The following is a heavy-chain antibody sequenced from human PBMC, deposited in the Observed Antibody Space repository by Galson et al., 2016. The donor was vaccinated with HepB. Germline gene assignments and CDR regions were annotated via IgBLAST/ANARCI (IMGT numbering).Heavy chain of an antibody. CDR1: GFTFSSYG. Sequence: SLRLSCAASGFTFSSYGMHWVRQAPGKGLEWVAVIWYDGSNKNYADSVKGRFTISRDNSKNTVYLQMNSLRAEDTAVYYCAREVGYSYVVTINWFDPWGHGTLVTVST. D-gene: IGHD5-18*01. CDR3: AREVGYSYVVTINWFDP. V-gene: IGHV3-33*01. J-gene: IGHJ5*02. CDR2: IWYDGSNK.